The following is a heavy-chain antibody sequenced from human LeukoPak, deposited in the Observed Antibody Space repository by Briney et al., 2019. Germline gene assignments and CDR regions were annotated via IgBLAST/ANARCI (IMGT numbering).Heavy chain of an antibody. Sequence: GGSLRLSCAASGFTFSSYAMSWVRQAPGKGLEWVSAISGSGGSTYYADSVKGRFTISRDNSKNTLYLQMNSLRAEDTAVYYCAKSPWAGYRTNGVCYTPFDYWGQGTLVTVSS. CDR1: GFTFSSYA. J-gene: IGHJ4*02. V-gene: IGHV3-23*01. D-gene: IGHD2-8*01. CDR2: ISGSGGST. CDR3: AKSPWAGYRTNGVCYTPFDY.